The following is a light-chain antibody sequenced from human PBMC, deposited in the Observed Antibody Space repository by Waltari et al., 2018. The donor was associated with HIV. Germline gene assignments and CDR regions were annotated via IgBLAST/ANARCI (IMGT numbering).Light chain of an antibody. CDR1: KSNIGAGYE. CDR2: GNN. J-gene: IGLJ2*01. CDR3: QSYDSSLTTTV. V-gene: IGLV1-40*01. Sequence: QSVLTQPPSVSGDPGQMVTISCTGTKSNIGAGYEVHWYQQVPGTAPKLLIYGNNNRASGVPDRFSGSKSGTSASLAISGLQAEDEAEYHCQSYDSSLTTTVFGGGTKLTVL.